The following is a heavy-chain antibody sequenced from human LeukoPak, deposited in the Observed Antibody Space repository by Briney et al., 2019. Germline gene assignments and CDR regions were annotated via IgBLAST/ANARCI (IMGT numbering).Heavy chain of an antibody. Sequence: PGGSLRLSCAASGFTFSSYAMSWVRQAPGKGLEWVSYISASDNTMFYADSVKGRFTISRDNAKNSLYLQMNSLRAEDTAVYYCARINLIFDYWGQGTLVTVSS. V-gene: IGHV3-48*03. CDR3: ARINLIFDY. CDR2: ISASDNTM. J-gene: IGHJ4*02. D-gene: IGHD3-16*01. CDR1: GFTFSSYA.